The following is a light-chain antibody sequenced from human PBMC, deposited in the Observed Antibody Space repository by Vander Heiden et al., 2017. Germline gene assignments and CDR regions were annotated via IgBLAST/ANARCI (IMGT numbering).Light chain of an antibody. Sequence: QSVLTQPPSVSGAPGQRVTISCTGSSSNIGAGYDVHWYQQLPGTAPKLLIYGNSNRSSGVPDRFSGSKSGTSASLAITGLQAEDEADYYCQSYDSSLRVYVFGTGTKVTVL. CDR3: QSYDSSLRVYV. CDR1: SSNIGAGYD. CDR2: GNS. V-gene: IGLV1-40*01. J-gene: IGLJ1*01.